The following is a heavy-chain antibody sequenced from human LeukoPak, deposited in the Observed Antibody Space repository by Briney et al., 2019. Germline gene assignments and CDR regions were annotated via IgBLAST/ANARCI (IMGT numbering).Heavy chain of an antibody. D-gene: IGHD2-15*01. V-gene: IGHV1-69*05. CDR1: GGTFSSYA. J-gene: IGHJ4*02. CDR3: ARPARSCSGGSCHTLDFDY. Sequence: SVKVSCKDSGGTFSSYAISWVRQAPGQGLEWMGRIIPIFGTANYAQKFQGRVTITTDESTSTAYMELSSLRSEDTAVYYCARPARSCSGGSCHTLDFDYWGQGTLVTVSS. CDR2: IIPIFGTA.